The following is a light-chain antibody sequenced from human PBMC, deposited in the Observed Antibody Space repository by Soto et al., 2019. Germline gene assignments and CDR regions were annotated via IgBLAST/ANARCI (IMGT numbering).Light chain of an antibody. CDR1: SSNIGSNY. CDR2: RNN. Sequence: QAVVTQPPSASGTPGQRVTISCSGSSSNIGSNYVFWYQQLPGTAPKLLIYRNNQRPSGVPDRFSVSKSGTSASLAISGLRSEDGAEYYCAAWDDSLSGRVFGGGTKVTVL. J-gene: IGLJ3*02. CDR3: AAWDDSLSGRV. V-gene: IGLV1-47*01.